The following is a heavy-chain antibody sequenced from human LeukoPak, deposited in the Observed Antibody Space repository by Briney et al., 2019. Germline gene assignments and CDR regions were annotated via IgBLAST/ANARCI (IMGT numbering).Heavy chain of an antibody. Sequence: GGSLRLSCAASGFTFSSCSMNWVRKAPGKGLEWVSSISSSSSYIYYADSAKGRFTISRDNAKNSLYLQMNSLRAEDTAVYYCARDEPTAVDYWGQGTLVTVSS. J-gene: IGHJ4*02. CDR2: ISSSSSYI. CDR3: ARDEPTAVDY. D-gene: IGHD4-17*01. V-gene: IGHV3-21*01. CDR1: GFTFSSCS.